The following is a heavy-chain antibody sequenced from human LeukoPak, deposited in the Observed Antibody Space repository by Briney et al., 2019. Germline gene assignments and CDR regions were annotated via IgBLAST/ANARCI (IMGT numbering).Heavy chain of an antibody. CDR2: INSDGSST. V-gene: IGHV3-74*01. CDR1: GFTFSSYW. J-gene: IGHJ4*02. CDR3: ARDRFCTSASCYKDY. D-gene: IGHD2-2*02. Sequence: GGSLRLSCAASGFTFSSYWMHWVRQAPGKGLVWVSRINSDGSSTSFADSVKGRFTISRDNAKNTLYLQMNSLRAEDTAVYYCARDRFCTSASCYKDYWGQGTLVTISS.